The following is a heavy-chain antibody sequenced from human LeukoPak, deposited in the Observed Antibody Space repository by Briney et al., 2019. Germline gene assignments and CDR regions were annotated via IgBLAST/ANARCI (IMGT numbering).Heavy chain of an antibody. D-gene: IGHD6-13*01. V-gene: IGHV3-15*01. CDR1: GFAFSNAL. CDR2: IKSRTDGGTT. J-gene: IGHJ4*02. Sequence: GGSLRLSCAASGFAFSNALMTWVRQAPGKGLEWVGHIKSRTDGGTTDCAAPLKGRFTISRDDSQNTLYLQMNSLRAEDTAVYYCARRALGMAAAGTWEPFDCWGQGTLVTVSS. CDR3: ARRALGMAAAGTWEPFDC.